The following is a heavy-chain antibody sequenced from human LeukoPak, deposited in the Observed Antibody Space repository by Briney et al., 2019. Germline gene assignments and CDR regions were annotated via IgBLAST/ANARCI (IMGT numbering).Heavy chain of an antibody. D-gene: IGHD4-17*01. CDR1: GGSFSGYY. Sequence: SETLSLTCAVYGGSFSGYYWSWIRQPPGKGLEWIGYIYYSGSTNYNPSLKSRVTISVDTSKNQFSLKLSSVTAADTAVYYCARQPYGDYDINFDYWGQGTLVTVSS. CDR2: IYYSGST. J-gene: IGHJ4*02. CDR3: ARQPYGDYDINFDY. V-gene: IGHV4-59*08.